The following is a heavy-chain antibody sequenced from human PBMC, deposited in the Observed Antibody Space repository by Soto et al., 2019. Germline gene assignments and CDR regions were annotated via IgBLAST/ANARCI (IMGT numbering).Heavy chain of an antibody. V-gene: IGHV3-23*01. J-gene: IGHJ4*02. Sequence: EAQLLESGGGLVQPGGSLRLSCAASGFTFSNYAMNWVRQAPGKGLEWVSGISGGSGDSTFYVDTVKGRFTISRDNHKTTLHLQMKNLRTENTAVYYCAKDQTSGATRAAFDYWGQGSLVTVS. D-gene: IGHD7-27*01. CDR3: AKDQTSGATRAAFDY. CDR1: GFTFSNYA. CDR2: ISGGSGDST.